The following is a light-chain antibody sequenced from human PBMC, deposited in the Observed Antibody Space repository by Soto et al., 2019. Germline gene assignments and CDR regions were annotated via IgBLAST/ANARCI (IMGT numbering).Light chain of an antibody. CDR1: QTISSL. J-gene: IGKJ1*01. CDR2: KAS. V-gene: IGKV1-5*03. CDR3: QHYNIYSEA. Sequence: DIQMTQSPSTLSGSVGDRVTIACRASQTISSLLAWYQQKPGKAPKLLIYKASTLKSGVPSRFSGSGSGTEFTLTISSLQPDDFATYYCQHYNIYSEAFGQGTKVDIK.